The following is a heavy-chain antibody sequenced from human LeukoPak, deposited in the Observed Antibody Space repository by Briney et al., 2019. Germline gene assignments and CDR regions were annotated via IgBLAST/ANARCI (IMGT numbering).Heavy chain of an antibody. Sequence: PGGSLRLSCAASGFTFSDYYMSWIRQAPGKGLEWVSYISSSGSTIYYADSVKGRFTVSRDNAKNSLYLQMNSLRAEDTAVYYCARQKFDVLTMVRGVTPPHFDYWGQGTLVTVSS. J-gene: IGHJ4*02. D-gene: IGHD3-10*01. CDR1: GFTFSDYY. V-gene: IGHV3-11*04. CDR2: ISSSGSTI. CDR3: ARQKFDVLTMVRGVTPPHFDY.